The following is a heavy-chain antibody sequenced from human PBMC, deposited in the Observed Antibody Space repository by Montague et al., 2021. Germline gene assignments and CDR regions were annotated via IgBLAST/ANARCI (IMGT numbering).Heavy chain of an antibody. V-gene: IGHV4-39*01. CDR2: IYYSGST. CDR3: ARHVIGNYGMDV. J-gene: IGHJ6*02. D-gene: IGHD3-16*02. CDR1: SGAISSSSYY. Sequence: SETLSLTCNVSSGAISSSSYYWGWIRQPPGKGLEWIGSIYYSGSTYYNPSLKSRVTISVDTSKNQFSLKLSSVTAADTAVYYCARHVIGNYGMDVWGQGTTVTVSS.